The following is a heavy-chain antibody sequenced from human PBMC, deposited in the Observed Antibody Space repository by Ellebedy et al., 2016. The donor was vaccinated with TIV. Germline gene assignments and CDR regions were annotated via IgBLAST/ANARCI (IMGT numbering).Heavy chain of an antibody. D-gene: IGHD2-21*02. CDR2: INHLGST. J-gene: IGHJ4*02. V-gene: IGHV4-38-2*02. CDR1: GYSISRGYY. CDR3: AGGGGGDCGGDCYSDN. Sequence: SETLSLXXTVSGYSISRGYYWGWIRLSPGKGLEWIGSINHLGSTYSNPSLKSRLTLAVDTSKNQFSLTLSSVTTADTARHYCAGGGGGDCGGDCYSDNWGQGILVSVSS.